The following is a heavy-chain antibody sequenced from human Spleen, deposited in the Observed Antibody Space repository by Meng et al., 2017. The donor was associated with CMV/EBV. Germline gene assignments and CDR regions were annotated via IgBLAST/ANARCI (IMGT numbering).Heavy chain of an antibody. D-gene: IGHD5-12*01. Sequence: GESLKISCMGSGYMFPNYWNAWVLQMPGKGLEWMGVVYPGDSDTRYSPSFQGQVTISADKSISTAYLQWSSLKASDTAMYYCARLLGTRRRLGYADYWGQGTLVTVSS. CDR3: ARLLGTRRRLGYADY. CDR1: GYMFPNYW. CDR2: VYPGDSDT. J-gene: IGHJ4*02. V-gene: IGHV5-51*01.